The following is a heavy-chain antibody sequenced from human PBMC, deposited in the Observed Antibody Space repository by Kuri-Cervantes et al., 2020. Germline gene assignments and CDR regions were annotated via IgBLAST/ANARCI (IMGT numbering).Heavy chain of an antibody. CDR2: ISAYNGNT. D-gene: IGHD2-2*01. Sequence: GESLKISCKASGYTFTSYGISWVRQAPGQGLEWMGWISAYNGNTNYAQKLQGRVTMTTDTSTSTAYMELRSLRSDDTAVYYCARGADIVVVPATPDYYYYGLDVWGQGTTVTVSS. CDR3: ARGADIVVVPATPDYYYYGLDV. J-gene: IGHJ6*02. V-gene: IGHV1-18*01. CDR1: GYTFTSYG.